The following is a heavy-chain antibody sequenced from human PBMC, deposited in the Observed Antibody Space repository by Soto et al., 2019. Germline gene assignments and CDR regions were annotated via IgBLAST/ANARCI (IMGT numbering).Heavy chain of an antibody. CDR2: ISGSGRNT. D-gene: IGHD4-17*01. J-gene: IGHJ4*02. CDR1: GFTFSNYA. Sequence: EVQLLESGGGLVQPGGSLRLSCADSGFTFSNYALTWVRQAPGKGLEWVSSISGSGRNTYYAVSVKGRFTISRDNSKNALYRQMNGLMDEDTAVYYWAAVSNSDYGGYWGQGTLVTVSP. V-gene: IGHV3-23*01. CDR3: AAVSNSDYGGY.